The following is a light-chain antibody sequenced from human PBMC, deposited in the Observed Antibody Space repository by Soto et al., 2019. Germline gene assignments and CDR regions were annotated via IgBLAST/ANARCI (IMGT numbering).Light chain of an antibody. V-gene: IGLV2-11*01. Sequence: QSVLAQPRSVSGSPGQLLTISCTGTSSDVDDYRYVSWYQQYPGKAPKLVIYVGTKRPSGVPDRFSGSNSGNTASLTISGLQAEDEADYYCCSYVTTPEIFGTGTKVTVL. CDR1: SSDVDDYRY. CDR3: CSYVTTPEI. CDR2: VGT. J-gene: IGLJ1*01.